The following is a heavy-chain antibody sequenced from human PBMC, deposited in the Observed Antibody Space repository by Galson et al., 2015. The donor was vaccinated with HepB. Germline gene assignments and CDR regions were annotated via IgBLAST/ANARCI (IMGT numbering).Heavy chain of an antibody. Sequence: SLRLSCAAYGFTFRSYSMNWVRQAPGKGLEWVSFITGSSSYIYYADSVKGRFTISRDNVKNSLYLQMNSLTVEDTAVYYCARDPTIEVTLAYGMDVWGQGTTVTVSS. CDR3: ARDPTIEVTLAYGMDV. CDR1: GFTFRSYS. J-gene: IGHJ6*02. D-gene: IGHD6-19*01. CDR2: ITGSSSYI. V-gene: IGHV3-21*01.